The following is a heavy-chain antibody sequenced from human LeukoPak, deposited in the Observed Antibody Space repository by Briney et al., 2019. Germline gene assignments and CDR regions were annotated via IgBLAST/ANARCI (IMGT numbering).Heavy chain of an antibody. Sequence: GGSLTHSCAASGFTFSSYAMSWVRQAPGKGLEWVSTIRSGGGYTYYADSVKGRFTISRDNSKNTLYLQMNSLRAEDTAVYNCAKSLYYYYYMDVWGKGTTVTVSS. V-gene: IGHV3-23*01. CDR3: AKSLYYYYYMDV. CDR2: IRSGGGYT. J-gene: IGHJ6*03. CDR1: GFTFSSYA.